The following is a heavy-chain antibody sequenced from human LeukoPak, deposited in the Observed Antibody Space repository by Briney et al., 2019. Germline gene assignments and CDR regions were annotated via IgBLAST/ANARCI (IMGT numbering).Heavy chain of an antibody. Sequence: SETLSLTCTVSGGSISGYFWNWIRQAPGKGLEWIGFVYYTGNTNNNPSLKSRVTMSVDTSKNHFSLKLSSVTAADTAVYFCARAGSWHNANFDYWGQGNLVTVSS. V-gene: IGHV4-59*01. J-gene: IGHJ4*02. CDR2: VYYTGNT. CDR1: GGSISGYF. D-gene: IGHD6-13*01. CDR3: ARAGSWHNANFDY.